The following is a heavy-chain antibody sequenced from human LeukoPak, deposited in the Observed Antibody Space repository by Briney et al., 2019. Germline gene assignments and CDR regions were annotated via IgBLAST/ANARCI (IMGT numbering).Heavy chain of an antibody. CDR1: GYTFTSYY. CDR3: ARSLNCSATSCYLFGAFDI. CDR2: INPDNGGT. V-gene: IGHV1-2*02. J-gene: IGHJ3*02. D-gene: IGHD2-2*01. Sequence: ASVKVSCKASGYTFTSYYMHWVRQAPGQGLEWMGWINPDNGGTNFAQRLQGRVTMTRDTSTSTVYMELSRLRSDDTAIYYCARSLNCSATSCYLFGAFDIWGQGTVVTVSS.